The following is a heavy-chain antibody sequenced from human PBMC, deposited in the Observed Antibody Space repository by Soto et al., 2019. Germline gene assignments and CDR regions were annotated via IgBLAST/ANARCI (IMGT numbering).Heavy chain of an antibody. CDR3: VIQRSGVVY. V-gene: IGHV1-2*04. D-gene: IGHD2-15*01. CDR1: GYSFTVNS. Sequence: QVHLVQSGSEVKKPGASVRGSCKASGYSFTVNSMHLERQAPGQGREWMGWINPNNGVTNYALRFRGWVTMPRDSSVSTAYMDLNRLKSEYTAVSYCVIQRSGVVYWGQGPLVTVSS. CDR2: INPNNGVT. J-gene: IGHJ4*02.